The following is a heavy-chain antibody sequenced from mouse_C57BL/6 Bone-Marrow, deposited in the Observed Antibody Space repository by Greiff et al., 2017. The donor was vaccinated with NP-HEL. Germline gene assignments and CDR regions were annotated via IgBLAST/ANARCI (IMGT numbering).Heavy chain of an antibody. CDR2: IYPGNSDT. CDR3: TSRSSNWYFDV. D-gene: IGHD1-1*01. Sequence: EVQLQQSGPVLARPGASVKMSCKTSGYTFTSYWMHWVKQRPGQGLEWIGAIYPGNSDTSYNQKFKGKAKLTAVTSASTAYMELSSLTNEDSAVYYCTSRSSNWYFDVWGTGTTVTVSS. J-gene: IGHJ1*03. V-gene: IGHV1-5*01. CDR1: GYTFTSYW.